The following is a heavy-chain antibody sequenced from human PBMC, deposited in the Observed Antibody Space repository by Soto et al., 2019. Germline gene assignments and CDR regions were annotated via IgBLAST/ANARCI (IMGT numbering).Heavy chain of an antibody. Sequence: PGGSLRLSCAASGVTFTSYAMTWVRQVPGEGLQWVSSISKSGDSTYYADSVKGRFTISRDNDKNTVFLEMNSLRAEDTAVYYCAKVFSPERGNYFDYWGQGTLVTVSS. D-gene: IGHD1-1*01. CDR1: GVTFTSYA. V-gene: IGHV3-23*01. CDR2: ISKSGDST. J-gene: IGHJ4*02. CDR3: AKVFSPERGNYFDY.